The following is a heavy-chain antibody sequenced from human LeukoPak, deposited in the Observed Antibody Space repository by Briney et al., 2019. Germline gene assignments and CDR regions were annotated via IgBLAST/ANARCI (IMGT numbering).Heavy chain of an antibody. CDR3: VRADFWSGYYFYYYMDV. J-gene: IGHJ6*03. CDR1: GYTFTSYA. Sequence: ASVKVSCKASGYTFTSYAMNWVRQAPGQGLEWMGSINTNTGNPTYAQGFTGRFVFSLDTSVSTAYLQISSLKAEDTAVYYCVRADFWSGYYFYYYMDVWGKGTTVTVSS. CDR2: INTNTGNP. D-gene: IGHD3-3*01. V-gene: IGHV7-4-1*02.